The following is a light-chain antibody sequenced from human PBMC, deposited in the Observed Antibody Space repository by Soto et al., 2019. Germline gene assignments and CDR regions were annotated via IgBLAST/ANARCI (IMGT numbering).Light chain of an antibody. CDR2: DAS. J-gene: IGKJ1*01. CDR3: RKRRGWPGT. CDR1: QSVSSY. V-gene: IGKV3-11*01. Sequence: EIVLTQSPATLSLSPGERATLSCRASQSVSSYLAWYQQKPGQAPRLLIYDASNRATDIPARFSGSGSGTDFTPTISSLGPEDFAVYYCRKRRGWPGTFGKGTKVEIK.